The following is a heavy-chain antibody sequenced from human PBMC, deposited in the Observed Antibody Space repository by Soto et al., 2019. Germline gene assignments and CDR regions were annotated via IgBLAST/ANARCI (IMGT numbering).Heavy chain of an antibody. V-gene: IGHV5-51*01. J-gene: IGHJ6*03. D-gene: IGHD1-26*01. CDR3: AVAEHYYYYYMDV. CDR1: GYSFTSYW. CDR2: IYPGDSDT. Sequence: PGESLKISCKGSGYSFTSYWIGWVRQMPGKGLEWMGIIYPGDSDTRYSPSFQGQVTISADKSISTAYLQWSSLKASDTAMYYCAVAEHYYYYYMDVWGKGTTVTVSS.